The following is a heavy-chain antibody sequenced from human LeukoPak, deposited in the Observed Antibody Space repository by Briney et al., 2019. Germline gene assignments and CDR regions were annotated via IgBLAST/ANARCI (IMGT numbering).Heavy chain of an antibody. Sequence: GGSLTLSCAAYGFTFSSYALHWVRQAPGKGLGWVAVISYGGSNKYYADSEKGRFTISRDNSTNTLYLQMNSLRAEDTAVYYCARSRVPAAQWYYFDYWGQGTLDTVSS. CDR1: GFTFSSYA. J-gene: IGHJ4*02. D-gene: IGHD2-2*01. CDR2: ISYGGSNK. CDR3: ARSRVPAAQWYYFDY. V-gene: IGHV3-30-3*01.